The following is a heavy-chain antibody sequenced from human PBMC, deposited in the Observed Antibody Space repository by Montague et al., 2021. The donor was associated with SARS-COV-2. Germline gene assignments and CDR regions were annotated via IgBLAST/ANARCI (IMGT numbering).Heavy chain of an antibody. J-gene: IGHJ5*02. V-gene: IGHV4-39*01. Sequence: SETLSLTCTVSGGSISSSSYYWGWIRQPPGKGLEWIGSIYYSGSTYCNPSLKSRVPISVDTSKNQFSLKLSSVTAADTAVYYCARHAPAITMVRGVKLLDWFDPWGQGTLVTVSS. CDR3: ARHAPAITMVRGVKLLDWFDP. CDR1: GGSISSSSYY. CDR2: IYYSGST. D-gene: IGHD3-10*01.